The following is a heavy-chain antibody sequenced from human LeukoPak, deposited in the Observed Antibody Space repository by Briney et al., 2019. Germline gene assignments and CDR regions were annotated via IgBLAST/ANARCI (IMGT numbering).Heavy chain of an antibody. D-gene: IGHD1-20*01. CDR3: AKVSGYAITGTTAGSYYYGMDV. CDR2: ISYDGSNK. V-gene: IGHV3-30*18. CDR1: GSTFSSYG. Sequence: GGSLRLSCADSGSTFSSYGMHWVRQAPGKGLEWVAVISYDGSNKYYADSVKGRFTISRDNSKNTLYLQMNSLRAEDTAVYYCAKVSGYAITGTTAGSYYYGMDVWGKGTTVTVSS. J-gene: IGHJ6*04.